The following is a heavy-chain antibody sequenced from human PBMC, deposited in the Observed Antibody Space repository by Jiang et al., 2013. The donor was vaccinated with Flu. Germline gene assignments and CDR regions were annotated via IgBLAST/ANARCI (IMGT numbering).Heavy chain of an antibody. CDR1: GYIFTNYW. CDR2: IFPGDSDT. D-gene: IGHD1-26*01. Sequence: KISCKASGYIFTNYWIGWVRQMPGKGLEWMGIIFPGDSDTRYSPSFQGQVTISADKSTSTAYLQWSSLEASDTAMYYCARQGRGYYYMDVWGKGTTVTVSS. J-gene: IGHJ6*03. CDR3: ARQGRGYYYMDV. V-gene: IGHV5-51*01.